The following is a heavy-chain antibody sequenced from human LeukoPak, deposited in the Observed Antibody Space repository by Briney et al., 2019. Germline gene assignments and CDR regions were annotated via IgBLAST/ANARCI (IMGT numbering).Heavy chain of an antibody. V-gene: IGHV4-30-4*01. CDR1: GGSISSGDYY. J-gene: IGHJ4*02. Sequence: ASETLSLTCTVSGGSISSGDYYWSWIRQPPGKGLEWIGYIHYSGSSYYIPSPKSRVTMSVDTSKNQLSLRLSSVTAADTAVYYCARQIYGDLYYFDYWGQGTLVTVSS. CDR3: ARQIYGDLYYFDY. D-gene: IGHD4-17*01. CDR2: IHYSGSS.